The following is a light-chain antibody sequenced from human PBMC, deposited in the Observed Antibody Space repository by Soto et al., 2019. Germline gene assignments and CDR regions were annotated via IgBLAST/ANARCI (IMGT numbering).Light chain of an antibody. J-gene: IGKJ1*01. CDR2: GAS. Sequence: EIVLTQSPGTLSLSPGERVTLSCRASQSVSSSYLAWYQQKPGQGPRLLIYGASSRATGIPDRFSGSGSGTDFTLTISRLEPEDFAVYYCRQYGSSPPWTFGQGNKVDIK. CDR1: QSVSSSY. CDR3: RQYGSSPPWT. V-gene: IGKV3-20*01.